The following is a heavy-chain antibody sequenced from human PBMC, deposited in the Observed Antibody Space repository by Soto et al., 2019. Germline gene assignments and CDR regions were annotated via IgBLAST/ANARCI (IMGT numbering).Heavy chain of an antibody. V-gene: IGHV4-34*01. J-gene: IGHJ6*02. CDR3: ARGQYYGSGSYYSTARPYYYYYGMDV. CDR1: GVSFSGYY. D-gene: IGHD3-10*01. Sequence: PSETLSLTCAVYGVSFSGYYWSWIRQPPGKGLEWIGEINHSGSTNYNPSLKSRVTISVDTSKNQFSLKLSSVTAADTAVYYCARGQYYGSGSYYSTARPYYYYYGMDVWGQGTTVTVSS. CDR2: INHSGST.